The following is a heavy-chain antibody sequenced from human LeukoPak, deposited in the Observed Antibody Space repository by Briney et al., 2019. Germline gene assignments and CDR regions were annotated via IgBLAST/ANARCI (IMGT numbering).Heavy chain of an antibody. V-gene: IGHV1-18*01. CDR3: ARARWGDCSGGSCYLFDY. Sequence: GASVKVSCKASGYTFTSYGISWVRQAPGEGLEWMGWISAYNGNTNYAQKLQGRVTMTTDTSTSTAYMDLRSLRSDDTAVYYCARARWGDCSGGSCYLFDYWGQGTLVTVSS. J-gene: IGHJ4*02. CDR2: ISAYNGNT. CDR1: GYTFTSYG. D-gene: IGHD2-15*01.